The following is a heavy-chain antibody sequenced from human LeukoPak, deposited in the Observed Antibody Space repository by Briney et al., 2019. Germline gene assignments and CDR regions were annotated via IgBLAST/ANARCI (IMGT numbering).Heavy chain of an antibody. CDR3: AAAPMYSGSFARSWFGP. Sequence: SETLSLTCTVSGGSIYSGSYYWGWIRQSPGKGLEWIGTIYHTGVTYHNPSLKSRVTMSVDTSENQFSLKLSSVSATDTAVYYCAAAPMYSGSFARSWFGPWGQGALVIVSS. J-gene: IGHJ5*02. CDR2: IYHTGVT. D-gene: IGHD6-13*01. CDR1: GGSIYSGSYY. V-gene: IGHV4-39*01.